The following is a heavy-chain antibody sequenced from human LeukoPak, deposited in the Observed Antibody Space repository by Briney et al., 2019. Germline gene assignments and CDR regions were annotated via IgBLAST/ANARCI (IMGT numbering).Heavy chain of an antibody. CDR3: AREAYSSSWYYFDY. CDR2: ISYDGSNK. V-gene: IGHV3-30*03. J-gene: IGHJ4*02. Sequence: GGSLRLSCAASGFSFTSYGMHWVRQAPGKGLEWVAVISYDGSNKYYADSVKGRFTISRDNSKNTLYLQMNSLRAEDTAVYYCAREAYSSSWYYFDYWGQGTLVTVSS. D-gene: IGHD6-13*01. CDR1: GFSFTSYG.